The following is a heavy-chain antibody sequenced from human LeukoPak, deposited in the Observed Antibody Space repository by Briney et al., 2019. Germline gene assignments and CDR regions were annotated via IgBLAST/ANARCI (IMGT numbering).Heavy chain of an antibody. CDR1: GYTFTSYH. D-gene: IGHD1-26*01. CDR3: ARDLGATRGFDY. CDR2: INPSGGST. Sequence: ASVKVSCKASGYTFTSYHMHWVRQAPGQGLEWMGIINPSGGSTSYAQKFQGRVTMTRDTSTSTVYMELSSLRSEDTAVYYCARDLGATRGFDYWGQGTLVTVSS. V-gene: IGHV1-46*01. J-gene: IGHJ4*02.